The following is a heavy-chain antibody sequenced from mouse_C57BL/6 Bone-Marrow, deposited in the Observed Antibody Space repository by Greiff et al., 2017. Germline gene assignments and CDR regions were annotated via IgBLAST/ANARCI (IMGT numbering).Heavy chain of an antibody. CDR2: ISSGGSYT. Sequence: EVQGVESGGDLVKPGGSLKLSCAASGFTFSSYGMSWVRQTPDKRLEWVATISSGGSYTYYPDSVKGRFTISRDNAKNTLYMQMSSLKSEDTAMYYCARQYYGPWGTGTTVTVSS. D-gene: IGHD1-2*01. CDR1: GFTFSSYG. V-gene: IGHV5-6*01. CDR3: ARQYYGP. J-gene: IGHJ1*03.